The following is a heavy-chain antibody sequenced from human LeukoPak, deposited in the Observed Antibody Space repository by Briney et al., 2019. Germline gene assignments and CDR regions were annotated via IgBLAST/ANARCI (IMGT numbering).Heavy chain of an antibody. Sequence: PSETLSLTCAVYGGSFSGYYWSWIRQPPGKGLEWIGEINHSGSTNYNPSLKSRVTISVDTSKNQFSLKLSSVTAADTAVYYCARVKRITMVRGVPFFDYWGQGTLVTVSS. V-gene: IGHV4-34*01. D-gene: IGHD3-10*01. J-gene: IGHJ4*02. CDR1: GGSFSGYY. CDR3: ARVKRITMVRGVPFFDY. CDR2: INHSGST.